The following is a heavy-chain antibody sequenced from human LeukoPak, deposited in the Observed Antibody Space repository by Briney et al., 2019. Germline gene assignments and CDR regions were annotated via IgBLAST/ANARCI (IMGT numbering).Heavy chain of an antibody. J-gene: IGHJ3*02. Sequence: GGSLRLSCAASGFTFSSYEMNWVRQAPGKGLEWVSYISSSGSTIYYADSVKGRFTISRDNAKNSLYLQMNSLRAEDTAVYYCARERGRSGWYGDAFDIWGQGTMVTVSS. CDR1: GFTFSSYE. CDR2: ISSSGSTI. D-gene: IGHD6-19*01. CDR3: ARERGRSGWYGDAFDI. V-gene: IGHV3-48*03.